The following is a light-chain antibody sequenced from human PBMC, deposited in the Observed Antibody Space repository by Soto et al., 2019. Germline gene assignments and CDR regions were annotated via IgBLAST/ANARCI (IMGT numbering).Light chain of an antibody. Sequence: GDRVTLTCRASQGISNWLAWYQQKPGKAPKLLIFDASSLQSGVPSRFSGSGSGTDFTLTISSLQPDDFATYYCQHYYGSCTFGQGTKVEIK. V-gene: IGKV1-5*01. CDR1: QGISNW. CDR3: QHYYGSCT. J-gene: IGKJ2*02. CDR2: DAS.